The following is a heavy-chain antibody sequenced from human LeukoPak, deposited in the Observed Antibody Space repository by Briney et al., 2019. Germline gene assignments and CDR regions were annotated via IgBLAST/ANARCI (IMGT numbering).Heavy chain of an antibody. Sequence: PSETLSLTPVESRGSTCSYSWCCVRQPAGKGLEWIGRIYNSGRTNYNPSLKTRVTMSVDTSKNQFSLKLSSVTAAETAVYYCARITAAGTLGYCYYTMDVWGKGTTVTVSS. J-gene: IGHJ6*03. CDR3: ARITAAGTLGYCYYTMDV. CDR1: RGSTCSYS. CDR2: IYNSGRT. V-gene: IGHV4-4*07. D-gene: IGHD6-13*01.